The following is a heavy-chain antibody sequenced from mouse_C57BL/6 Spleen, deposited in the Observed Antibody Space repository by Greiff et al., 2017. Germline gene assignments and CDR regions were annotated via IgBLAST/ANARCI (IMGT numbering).Heavy chain of an antibody. D-gene: IGHD3-2*02. J-gene: IGHJ2*01. CDR1: GFTFSDYG. CDR2: ISSGSSTI. V-gene: IGHV5-17*01. CDR3: ASETAQASSFDY. Sequence: EVKLVESGGGLVKPGGSLKLSCAASGFTFSDYGMHWVRQAPEKGLEWVAYISSGSSTIYYADTVKGRFTISSDNAKNTLFLQMTSLRSEDTAMYYCASETAQASSFDYWGQGTTLTVSS.